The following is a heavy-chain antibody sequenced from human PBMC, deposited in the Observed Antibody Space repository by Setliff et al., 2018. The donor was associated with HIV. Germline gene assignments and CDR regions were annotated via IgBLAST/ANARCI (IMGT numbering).Heavy chain of an antibody. CDR1: GGSFSGYY. D-gene: IGHD5-12*01. CDR2: INQSGGI. CDR3: ATASGYDLFMGAFDI. J-gene: IGHJ3*02. V-gene: IGHV4-34*01. Sequence: PSETLSLTCAVSGGSFSGYYWSWFRQPPGKGLEWIGEINQSGGINYNPSLKSRVTISIDTFKNQFSMKLYSVTAADTAVYYCATASGYDLFMGAFDIWGQGTMVTVSS.